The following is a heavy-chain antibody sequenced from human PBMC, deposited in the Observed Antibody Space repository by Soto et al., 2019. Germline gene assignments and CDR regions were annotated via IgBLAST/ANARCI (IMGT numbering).Heavy chain of an antibody. V-gene: IGHV4-34*01. Sequence: NPSETPSLTCAVYGGSFSGYYWGWIRQPPGKGLEWIGEINHSGSTNYNPSLKSRVTISVDTSKNQFSLKLSSVTAADTAVYCCAGSYSSSSTLDYWGQGTLVTVSS. CDR1: GGSFSGYY. CDR3: AGSYSSSSTLDY. D-gene: IGHD6-6*01. J-gene: IGHJ4*02. CDR2: INHSGST.